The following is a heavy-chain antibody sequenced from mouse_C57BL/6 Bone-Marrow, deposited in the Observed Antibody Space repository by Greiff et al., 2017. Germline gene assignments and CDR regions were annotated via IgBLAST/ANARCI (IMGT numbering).Heavy chain of an antibody. CDR1: GYTFTRYG. V-gene: IGHV1-81*01. CDR3: ARPCGHAMDY. CDR2: IYPRSGNT. J-gene: IGHJ4*01. Sequence: VQLQESGAELARPGASVKLSCKASGYTFTRYGISWVKQRTGQGLEWIGEIYPRSGNTYYNEKFKGKATLTADTSSSTAYMELRSLTSEDSAVYFCARPCGHAMDYWGQGTSVTVSS.